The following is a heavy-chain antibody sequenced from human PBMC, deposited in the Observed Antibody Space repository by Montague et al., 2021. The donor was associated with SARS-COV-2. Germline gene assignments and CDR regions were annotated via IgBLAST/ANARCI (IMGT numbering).Heavy chain of an antibody. CDR2: TYYRSKWYN. CDR1: GDSVSSDIAT. J-gene: IGHJ4*02. V-gene: IGHV6-1*01. D-gene: IGHD2-2*01. CDR3: ARIPVGSKYYFDF. Sequence: CAISGDSVSSDIATWNWIRQSPSRGLEWLGRTYYRSKWYNDYAESVKSRITIDPDTSKHQFSLHLNSVTPEDTAVYYCARIPVGSKYYFDFWGQGPWSPSPQ.